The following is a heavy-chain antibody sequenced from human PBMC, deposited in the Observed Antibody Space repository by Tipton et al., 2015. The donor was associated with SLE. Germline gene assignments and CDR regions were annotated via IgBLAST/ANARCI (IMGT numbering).Heavy chain of an antibody. CDR2: ISGSDDST. Sequence: SLRLSCAASGFTFSSYAMSWVRQAPGKGLEWVSAISGSDDSTYYADSVKGRFTISRDNSKNTLYLQMNSLRAEDTALYYCAKAAPAGAEYLQFWGQGTLVTVSS. J-gene: IGHJ1*01. CDR3: AKAAPAGAEYLQF. V-gene: IGHV3-23*01. CDR1: GFTFSSYA. D-gene: IGHD6-13*01.